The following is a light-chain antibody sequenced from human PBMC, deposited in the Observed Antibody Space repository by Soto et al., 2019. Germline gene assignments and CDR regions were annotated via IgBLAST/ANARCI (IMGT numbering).Light chain of an antibody. J-gene: IGKJ2*01. V-gene: IGKV3-11*01. Sequence: EIVLTQSPATLSLSPGETASLSCRASQSVSSDLAWYQQKPGQAPRLLIYDASNRATGIPARFSGSGSGTDFTLTISSLEPEDFAVYYCQQRSNWPQNTFGQGTKVDI. CDR3: QQRSNWPQNT. CDR2: DAS. CDR1: QSVSSD.